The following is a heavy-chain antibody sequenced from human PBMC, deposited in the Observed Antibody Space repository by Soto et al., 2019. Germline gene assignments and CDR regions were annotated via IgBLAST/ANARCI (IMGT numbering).Heavy chain of an antibody. D-gene: IGHD2-8*01. CDR2: ISAYNGNT. V-gene: IGHV1-18*01. Sequence: ASVKVSCKASGYTFTSYGISWVRQAPGQGLEWMGWISAYNGNTNYAQKLQGRVTMTTDTSTSTAYMELRSLRSDDTAVYYCARVRAGDIVLMVYATDFDYWGQGTLVTVSS. J-gene: IGHJ4*02. CDR3: ARVRAGDIVLMVYATDFDY. CDR1: GYTFTSYG.